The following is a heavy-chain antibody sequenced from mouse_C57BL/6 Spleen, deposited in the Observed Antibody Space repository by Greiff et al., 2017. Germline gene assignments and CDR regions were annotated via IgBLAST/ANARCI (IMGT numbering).Heavy chain of an antibody. CDR3: TGGPDYFDH. Sequence: VQLQQPGAELVKPGASVKLSCKASGYTFTSYWMPWVKQRPGKGLEWIGMINPTSGSTNYNEKFKSKATLTIDKSSSTAYMQLSSLTSEDSAVYYCTGGPDYFDHWGPGTTLTVSS. CDR1: GYTFTSYW. CDR2: INPTSGST. J-gene: IGHJ2*01. D-gene: IGHD3-3*01. V-gene: IGHV1-64*01.